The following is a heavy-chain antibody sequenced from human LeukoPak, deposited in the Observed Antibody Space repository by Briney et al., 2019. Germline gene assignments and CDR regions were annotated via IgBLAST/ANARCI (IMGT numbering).Heavy chain of an antibody. D-gene: IGHD2-15*01. CDR2: IYYSGST. Sequence: PSETLSLTCTVSGGSISSYYWSWIRQPPGKGLEWIGYIYYSGSTNYNPSLKSRVTISVDTSKNQFSLKLSSVTAADTAVYYCARSPSGGSSNWFDPWGQGTLVTVSS. V-gene: IGHV4-59*08. CDR3: ARSPSGGSSNWFDP. J-gene: IGHJ5*02. CDR1: GGSISSYY.